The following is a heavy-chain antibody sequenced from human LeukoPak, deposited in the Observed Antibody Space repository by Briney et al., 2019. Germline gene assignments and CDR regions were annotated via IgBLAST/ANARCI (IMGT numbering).Heavy chain of an antibody. V-gene: IGHV4-61*02. CDR1: GGSISSGSYY. J-gene: IGHJ5*02. Sequence: SETLSLTCTVSGGSISSGSYYWSWIRQPAGKGLEWIGRIYTSGSTNYNPSLKSRVTISVDTSKNQFSLKLSSVTAADTAVYYCARDAYNSSSWSEGWFDPWGQGTLVTVSS. CDR2: IYTSGST. D-gene: IGHD6-13*01. CDR3: ARDAYNSSSWSEGWFDP.